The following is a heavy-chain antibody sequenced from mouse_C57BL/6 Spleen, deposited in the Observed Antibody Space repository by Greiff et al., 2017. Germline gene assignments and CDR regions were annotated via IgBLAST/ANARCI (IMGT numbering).Heavy chain of an antibody. D-gene: IGHD2-5*01. CDR1: GYTFTSYT. J-gene: IGHJ4*01. CDR2: INPSSGYT. Sequence: QVQLQQSGAELARPGASVKMSCKASGYTFTSYTMHWVKQRPGQGLEWIGYINPSSGYTKYNQKFKDKATLTADKSSSTAYMQLSSLTSEDSAVYYCARAYSNYVAYAVDYWGQGTSVTVSS. CDR3: ARAYSNYVAYAVDY. V-gene: IGHV1-4*01.